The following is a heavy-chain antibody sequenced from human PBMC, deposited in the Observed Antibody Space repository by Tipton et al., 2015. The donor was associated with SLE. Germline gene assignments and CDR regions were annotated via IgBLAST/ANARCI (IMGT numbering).Heavy chain of an antibody. CDR3: AIEWASNAFDI. D-gene: IGHD1-26*01. CDR2: IKHSRSN. J-gene: IGHJ3*02. V-gene: IGHV4-34*01. CDR1: GGSFSGYY. Sequence: TLSLTCAVYGGSFSGYYWSWIRQPPGKGMEWIREIKHSRSNNYNPTLKSRVTISVDTSKNQFSMKLRSVTAADTAVYYCAIEWASNAFDIWGQGTMVSVSS.